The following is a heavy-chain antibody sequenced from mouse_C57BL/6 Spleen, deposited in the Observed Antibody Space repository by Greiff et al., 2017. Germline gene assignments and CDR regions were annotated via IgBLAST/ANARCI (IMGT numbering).Heavy chain of an antibody. CDR1: GFSLTSYG. Sequence: VQLVESGPGLVAPSQSLSITCTVSGFSLTSYGVSWVRQPPGKGLEWLGVLWGDGSSNYHSALISRLCTSQDNSKSQVFLILISLQTDDTATYDSAKLYSNYPWFAYWGKGTLVTVSA. CDR3: AKLYSNYPWFAY. CDR2: LWGDGSS. J-gene: IGHJ3*01. V-gene: IGHV2-3*01. D-gene: IGHD2-5*01.